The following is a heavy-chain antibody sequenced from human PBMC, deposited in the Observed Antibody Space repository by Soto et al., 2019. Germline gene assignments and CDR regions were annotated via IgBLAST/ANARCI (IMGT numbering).Heavy chain of an antibody. CDR2: IYYSGGT. D-gene: IGHD6-19*01. V-gene: IGHV4-59*08. CDR3: ARQVGGWAPWYFDY. CDR1: GGSISSYY. Sequence: PSETLSLTCTVSGGSISSYYWSWIRQPPGKGLEWIGYIYYSGGTNYNPSLKSRVTISVDTSKNQFSLKLSSVTAADTAVYYCARQVGGWAPWYFDYWGQGTLVTVSS. J-gene: IGHJ4*02.